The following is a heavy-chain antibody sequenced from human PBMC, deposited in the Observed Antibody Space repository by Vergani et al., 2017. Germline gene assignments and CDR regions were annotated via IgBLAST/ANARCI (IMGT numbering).Heavy chain of an antibody. CDR1: GYTFTSYD. CDR3: AREIKYSSSSKNAFDI. J-gene: IGHJ3*02. CDR2: MNPNSGNT. Sequence: QVQLVESGAEVKKPGSSVKVSCKASGYTFTSYDINWVRQATGQGLEWMGWMNPNSGNTGYAQKFQGRVTMTRNTSISTAYIELSRLRSDDTAVYYCAREIKYSSSSKNAFDIWGQGTMVTVSS. D-gene: IGHD6-6*01. V-gene: IGHV1-8*01.